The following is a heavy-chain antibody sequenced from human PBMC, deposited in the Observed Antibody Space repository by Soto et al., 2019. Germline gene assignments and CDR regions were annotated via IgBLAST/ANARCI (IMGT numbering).Heavy chain of an antibody. D-gene: IGHD2-21*02. Sequence: GGSLRLSCSASGFPFISYIMHWVRQATGKGLEWVAIISNDGTNKYYGDSVKGRFTISRDDSKSIAYLQMNSLKTEDTAVYYCTRDSGCGGDCYEDYFDYWGQGTLVTVSS. CDR1: GFPFISYI. CDR3: TRDSGCGGDCYEDYFDY. V-gene: IGHV3-30-3*01. J-gene: IGHJ4*02. CDR2: ISNDGTNK.